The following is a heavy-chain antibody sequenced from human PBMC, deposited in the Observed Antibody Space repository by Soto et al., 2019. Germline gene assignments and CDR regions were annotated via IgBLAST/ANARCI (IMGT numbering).Heavy chain of an antibody. D-gene: IGHD3-3*01. V-gene: IGHV1-46*01. CDR3: ARDGRTLIYYDFWSGYYPQLYGMDV. CDR1: GYTFTSYY. J-gene: IGHJ6*02. Sequence: ASVKVSCKASGYTFTSYYMHWVRQAPGQGLEWMGIINPSGGSTSYAQKFQGRVTMTRDTSTSTVYMELSGLRSEDTAVYYCARDGRTLIYYDFWSGYYPQLYGMDVWGQGTTVTVSS. CDR2: INPSGGST.